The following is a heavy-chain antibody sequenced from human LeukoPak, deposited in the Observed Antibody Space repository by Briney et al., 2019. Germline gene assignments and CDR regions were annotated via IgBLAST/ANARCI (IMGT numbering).Heavy chain of an antibody. D-gene: IGHD3-10*01. CDR3: ARDRITMVRGVIITAQYYYYYGMDV. CDR1: GGTFSSYA. CDR2: IIPIFGTA. Sequence: ASVKVSCKASGGTFSSYAISWVRQAPGQGLEWMGGIIPIFGTANYAQKFQGRVTITADESTSTAYMELSSLRSEDTAVYYCARDRITMVRGVIITAQYYYYYGMDVWGQRTTVTVSS. V-gene: IGHV1-69*13. J-gene: IGHJ6*02.